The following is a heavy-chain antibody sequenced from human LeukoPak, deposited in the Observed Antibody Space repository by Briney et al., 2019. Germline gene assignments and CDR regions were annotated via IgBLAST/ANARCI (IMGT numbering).Heavy chain of an antibody. V-gene: IGHV6-1*01. CDR1: GDSVSTNSGG. J-gene: IGHJ5*02. CDR3: ARDLTAKYNWNPGWFDP. CDR2: TYDKSNWYN. Sequence: SQTLSLTCAISGDSVSTNSGGWNWIRQSPSRGLEWLGRTYDKSNWYNDYAVSVKSRITINPDTSKNQFSLQLNSVTPEDTAVYYCARDLTAKYNWNPGWFDPWGQGTLVTVSS. D-gene: IGHD1-20*01.